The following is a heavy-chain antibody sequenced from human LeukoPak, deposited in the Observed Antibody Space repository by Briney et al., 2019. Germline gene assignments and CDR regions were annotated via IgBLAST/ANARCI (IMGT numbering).Heavy chain of an antibody. Sequence: PGRSLRLSCAASGFTFNSYAIHWVRQAPGKGLEWVAVISYDGSNKYYADSVKGRFTISRDNSKNTLYLQLNSLRPEVTAVYYCARDQLAYSGYDTLFDYWGQGTLVTVSS. V-gene: IGHV3-30*04. CDR2: ISYDGSNK. CDR1: GFTFNSYA. J-gene: IGHJ4*02. D-gene: IGHD5-12*01. CDR3: ARDQLAYSGYDTLFDY.